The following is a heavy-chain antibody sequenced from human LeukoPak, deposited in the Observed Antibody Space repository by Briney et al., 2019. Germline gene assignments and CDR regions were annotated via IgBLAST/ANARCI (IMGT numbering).Heavy chain of an antibody. CDR1: TFSSYW. CDR2: IYYTGNT. CDR3: ARDLRFFDY. J-gene: IGHJ4*02. D-gene: IGHD3-3*01. V-gene: IGHV4-39*07. Sequence: TFSSYWMSWVRQAPGKGLEWLGSIYYTGNTYYNPSLQSRVTISVDTSNNQFSLQLTSVSAADTAVYYCARDLRFFDYWGQGALVTVSS.